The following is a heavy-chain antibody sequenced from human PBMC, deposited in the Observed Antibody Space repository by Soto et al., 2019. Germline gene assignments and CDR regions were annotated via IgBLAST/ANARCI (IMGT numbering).Heavy chain of an antibody. CDR3: ARGPHLWYYYGSGSYYNYFDY. CDR1: GGSFSGYY. V-gene: IGHV4-34*01. CDR2: INHSGST. D-gene: IGHD3-10*01. Sequence: KHSETLYLTCAVYGGSFSGYYWSWIRQPPGKGLEWIGEINHSGSTNYNPSLKSRVTISVDTSKNQFSLKLSSVTAADTAVYYCARGPHLWYYYGSGSYYNYFDYWGRGTLVTVSS. J-gene: IGHJ4*02.